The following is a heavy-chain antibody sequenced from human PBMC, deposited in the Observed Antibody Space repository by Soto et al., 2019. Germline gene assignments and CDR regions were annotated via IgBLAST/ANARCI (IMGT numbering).Heavy chain of an antibody. CDR3: AKALYSDFWSGYPDS. D-gene: IGHD3-3*01. Sequence: QVQLVESGGGVVQPGRSLRLSCAASGFTFSSYGMHWVRQAPGKGLEWVAVISYDGSNKYYADSVKGRFTISRDNSKNTLYLQMNSLRAEDTALYYCAKALYSDFWSGYPDSWGQGTLVTVSS. J-gene: IGHJ5*01. CDR2: ISYDGSNK. V-gene: IGHV3-30*18. CDR1: GFTFSSYG.